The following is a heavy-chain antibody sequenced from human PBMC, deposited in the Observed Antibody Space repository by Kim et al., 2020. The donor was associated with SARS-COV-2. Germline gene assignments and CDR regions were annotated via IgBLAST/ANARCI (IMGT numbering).Heavy chain of an antibody. J-gene: IGHJ4*02. CDR1: GFTFSSYS. V-gene: IGHV3-48*02. Sequence: GGSLRLSCAASGFTFSSYSMNWVRQAPGKGLEWVSYISSSSSTIYYADSVKGRFTISRDNAKNSLYLQMNSLRDEDTAVYYCARGYRVYYGDYADYWGQGTLVTVSS. D-gene: IGHD4-17*01. CDR2: ISSSSSTI. CDR3: ARGYRVYYGDYADY.